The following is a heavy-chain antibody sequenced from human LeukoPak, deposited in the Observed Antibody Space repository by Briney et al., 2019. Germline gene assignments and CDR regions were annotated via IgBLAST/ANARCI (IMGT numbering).Heavy chain of an antibody. V-gene: IGHV3-53*01. CDR1: GFTFSTND. D-gene: IGHD1-14*01. J-gene: IGHJ4*02. CDR2: LYSDGNT. Sequence: GGSLRLSCAASGFTFSTNDMSWVRQAPGKGLEWVSVLYSDGNTKYSDSVQGRFTISRDNSKNTLYLEMNSLSPDDTAVYYCARGVEPLAANTLAYWGQGTLVTVSS. CDR3: ARGVEPLAANTLAY.